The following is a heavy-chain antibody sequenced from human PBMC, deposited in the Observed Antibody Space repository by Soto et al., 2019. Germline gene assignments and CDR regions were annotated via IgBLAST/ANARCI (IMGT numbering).Heavy chain of an antibody. D-gene: IGHD3-10*01. CDR3: ALDLEFRDGNISHLDY. V-gene: IGHV1-69*01. CDR2: IIPIIGTP. CDR1: GGTFRNHV. J-gene: IGHJ4*02. Sequence: QVQLVQSGAEVKKPGSSVKVSCKASGGTFRNHVFNWVRQAPGQGLEWMGGIIPIIGTPNYAQKFQGRVTITADASTNTVSLDVSSLRSQDTAVYYCALDLEFRDGNISHLDYWGQGTLVTVSS.